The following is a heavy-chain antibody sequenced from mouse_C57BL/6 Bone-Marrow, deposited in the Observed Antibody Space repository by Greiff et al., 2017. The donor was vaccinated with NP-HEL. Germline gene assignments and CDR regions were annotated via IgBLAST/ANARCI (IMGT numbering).Heavy chain of an antibody. D-gene: IGHD2-3*01. V-gene: IGHV1-76*01. Sequence: VKLMESGAELVRPGASVKLSCKASGYTFTDYYINWVKQRPGQGLEWIARIYPGSGNTYYNEKFKGKATLTAEKSSSTAYMQLSSLTSEDSAVYFCARSPDGYYWYFDVWGTGTTVTVSS. J-gene: IGHJ1*03. CDR3: ARSPDGYYWYFDV. CDR1: GYTFTDYY. CDR2: IYPGSGNT.